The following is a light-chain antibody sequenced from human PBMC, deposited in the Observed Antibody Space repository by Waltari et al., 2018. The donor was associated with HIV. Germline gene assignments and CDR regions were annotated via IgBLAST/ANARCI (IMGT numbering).Light chain of an antibody. V-gene: IGLV2-8*01. CDR2: DVT. Sequence: QSALTQPPSASGSPGQSVAISCTGSSNDIGTYNFVSWYQHHPGKAPKLLIYDVTRRPPGIPDRFSGTKSGYTASLTVSDLQVEDEADYYCVSYTEKDTFLLFGGGTK. CDR3: VSYTEKDTFLL. J-gene: IGLJ2*01. CDR1: SNDIGTYNF.